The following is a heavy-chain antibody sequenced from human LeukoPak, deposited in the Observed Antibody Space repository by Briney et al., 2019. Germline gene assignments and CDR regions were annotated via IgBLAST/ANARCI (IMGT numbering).Heavy chain of an antibody. D-gene: IGHD6-19*01. CDR2: IYSGGST. V-gene: IGHV3-53*01. Sequence: TGGSLRLSCAASGFTVSNNYMRWVRQAPGKGLEWVSVIYSGGSTYYADAVKGRLTISRDNSKNTLYLQMNSLRAEDTAVYYCARDEVAGTGFDYWGQGTLVTVSS. CDR1: GFTVSNNY. J-gene: IGHJ4*02. CDR3: ARDEVAGTGFDY.